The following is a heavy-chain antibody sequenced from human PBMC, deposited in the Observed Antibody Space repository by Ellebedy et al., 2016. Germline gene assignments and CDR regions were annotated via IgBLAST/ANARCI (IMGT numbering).Heavy chain of an antibody. D-gene: IGHD2-15*01. J-gene: IGHJ4*02. CDR2: INSDGSST. Sequence: GGSLRLXCAASGFTFSSYWTHWVRQAPGKGLVWVSRINSDGSSTSYADSVKGRFTISRDNAKNTLYLQMNSLRAEDTAVYYCARGVVAMYYFDYWGQGTLVTVSS. V-gene: IGHV3-74*01. CDR1: GFTFSSYW. CDR3: ARGVVAMYYFDY.